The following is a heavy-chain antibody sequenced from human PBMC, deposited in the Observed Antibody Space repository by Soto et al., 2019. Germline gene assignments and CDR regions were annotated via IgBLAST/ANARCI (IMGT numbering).Heavy chain of an antibody. Sequence: SETLSLTCAVYGGSFSGYYWSWIRQPPGKGLEWIGEINHSGSTNYNPSLKSRVTISVDTSKNQFSLKLSSVTAADTAVYYCARGETDKWRSNWFDPWGQGTLVTAPQ. V-gene: IGHV4-34*01. CDR3: ARGETDKWRSNWFDP. CDR1: GGSFSGYY. J-gene: IGHJ5*02. CDR2: INHSGST. D-gene: IGHD2-15*01.